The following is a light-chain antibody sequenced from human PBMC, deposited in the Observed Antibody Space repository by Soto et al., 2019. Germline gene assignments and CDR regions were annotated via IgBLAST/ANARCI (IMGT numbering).Light chain of an antibody. CDR3: QQYDNVPLT. CDR1: QDIANY. V-gene: IGKV1-33*01. Sequence: DIRMTQSPSSLSASVGDRVTITCQASQDIANYLSWYQQKPGKPPKLLIYDGSNLGTGAPSRFSGSGSETYFTLTINSLQPDDIGAYYCQQYDNVPLTFGPGTKV. J-gene: IGKJ3*01. CDR2: DGS.